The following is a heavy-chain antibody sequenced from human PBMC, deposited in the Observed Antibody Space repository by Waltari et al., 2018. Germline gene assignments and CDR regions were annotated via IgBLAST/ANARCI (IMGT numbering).Heavy chain of an antibody. D-gene: IGHD3-3*01. CDR3: AREQEYYDFWSGSYYYYYGMDV. V-gene: IGHV3-23*04. J-gene: IGHJ6*02. CDR1: GFTFSSYA. Sequence: EVQLVESGGGLVQPGRSLRLSCAASGFTFSSYAMSWVRKAPGQGLEWVSAISGSGGSTYYADSVKGRFTISRDNSKNTLYLQMNSLRAEDTAVYYCAREQEYYDFWSGSYYYYYGMDVWGQGTTVTVSS. CDR2: ISGSGGST.